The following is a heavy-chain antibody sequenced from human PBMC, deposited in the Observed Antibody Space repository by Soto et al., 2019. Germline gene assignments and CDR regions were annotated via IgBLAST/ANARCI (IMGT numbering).Heavy chain of an antibody. Sequence: GGSLRLSCEASGFTFSSYGMSWVRQAPGKGLEWVSGISGSGGSTYYADSVKGRFAISRDNSKNTLYLQMNSLRAEDTAVYYCARAYLGRLPRRADYYYALDVWGQGTTVTVSS. V-gene: IGHV3-23*01. CDR2: ISGSGGST. CDR3: ARAYLGRLPRRADYYYALDV. D-gene: IGHD1-26*01. J-gene: IGHJ6*02. CDR1: GFTFSSYG.